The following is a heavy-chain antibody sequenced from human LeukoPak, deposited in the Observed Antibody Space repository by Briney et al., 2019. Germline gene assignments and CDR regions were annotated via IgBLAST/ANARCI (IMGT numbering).Heavy chain of an antibody. V-gene: IGHV3-66*01. J-gene: IGHJ3*02. D-gene: IGHD1-1*01. Sequence: PGGSLRLSCAASGFTVSSNYMSWVRQAPGKGLEGVSVIYSGGSTYYADSVKGRFTISRDNSKNTLYLQMNSLRAEDTAVYYCARDYYAGTTAGDAFDIWGQGTMVTVSS. CDR1: GFTVSSNY. CDR2: IYSGGST. CDR3: ARDYYAGTTAGDAFDI.